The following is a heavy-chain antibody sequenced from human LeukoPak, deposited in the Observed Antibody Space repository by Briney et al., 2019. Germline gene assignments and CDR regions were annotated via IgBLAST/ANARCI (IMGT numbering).Heavy chain of an antibody. V-gene: IGHV1-24*01. Sequence: ASVKVSCKVSGDSLTESSMHWVRQAPGKGLEWMGGFDPEDGETIYAQKFQGRVTMTEDTSTDTAYMELSSLRSEDTAVYYCATDPGAGTTAFLAFDIWGQGTMVTVSS. J-gene: IGHJ3*02. CDR1: GDSLTESS. CDR3: ATDPGAGTTAFLAFDI. CDR2: FDPEDGET. D-gene: IGHD1-1*01.